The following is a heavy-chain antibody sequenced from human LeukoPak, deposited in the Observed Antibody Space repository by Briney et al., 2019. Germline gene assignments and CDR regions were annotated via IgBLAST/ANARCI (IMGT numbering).Heavy chain of an antibody. J-gene: IGHJ4*02. D-gene: IGHD5-24*01. CDR3: ARQILFHSERWLKFFDY. Sequence: PSETLSLTCAVYGGSFSGYYWSWIRQPPGKGLEWIGEINHSGSTNYNPSLKSRVTISVDTSKNQFSLSLTSVTAADTAVYYCARQILFHSERWLKFFDYWGQGTLVTVSS. CDR2: INHSGST. V-gene: IGHV4-34*01. CDR1: GGSFSGYY.